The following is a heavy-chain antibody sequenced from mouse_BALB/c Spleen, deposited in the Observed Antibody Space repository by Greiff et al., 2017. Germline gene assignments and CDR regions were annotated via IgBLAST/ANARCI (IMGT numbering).Heavy chain of an antibody. D-gene: IGHD1-1*01. V-gene: IGHV5-6-5*01. J-gene: IGHJ3*01. CDR3: ARELLLSAWFAY. CDR2: ISSGGST. Sequence: EVQVLESGGGLVKPGGSLKLSCAASGFTFSSYAMSWVRQTPEKRLEWVASISSGGSTYYPDSVKGRFTISRDNARNILYLQMSSLRSEDTAMYYCARELLLSAWFAYWGQGNLVTVSA. CDR1: GFTFSSYA.